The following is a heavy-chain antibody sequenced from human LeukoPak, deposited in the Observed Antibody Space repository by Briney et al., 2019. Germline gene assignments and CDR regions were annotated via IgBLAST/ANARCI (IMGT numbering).Heavy chain of an antibody. D-gene: IGHD3-22*01. V-gene: IGHV1-2*02. J-gene: IGHJ5*02. CDR3: AREPPYDSSGYYFNWFDP. Sequence: ASVKVSCKASGYTFTGYYMHWVRQAPGQRLEWMGWINPNSGGTNYAQKFQGRVTMTRDTSISTAYMELSRLRSDDTAVYYCAREPPYDSSGYYFNWFDPWGQGTLVTVSS. CDR1: GYTFTGYY. CDR2: INPNSGGT.